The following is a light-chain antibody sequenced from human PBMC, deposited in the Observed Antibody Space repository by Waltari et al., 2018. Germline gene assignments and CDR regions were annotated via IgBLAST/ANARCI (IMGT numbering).Light chain of an antibody. V-gene: IGKV3-20*01. CDR3: QNHERLPAT. CDR1: QSVSSF. CDR2: HAS. Sequence: EVVLTQSPGTLSLSPGERATLACRASQSVSSFLAWYQQKPGQAPRLLIYHASNRATGIPDRFSGSGSGTDFSLTISRLEPEDFAVYYCQNHERLPATFGQGTKVEN. J-gene: IGKJ1*01.